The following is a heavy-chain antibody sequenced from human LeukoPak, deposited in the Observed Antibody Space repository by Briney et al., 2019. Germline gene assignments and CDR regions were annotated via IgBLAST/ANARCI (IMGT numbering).Heavy chain of an antibody. CDR3: ARGDPDPPHCSSTSCYNYYYYYMDV. CDR1: GGSISSYY. CDR2: IYYSGST. J-gene: IGHJ6*03. D-gene: IGHD2-2*02. Sequence: SETLSLTCTVSGGSISSYYWSWIRQPPGKGLEWIGYIYYSGSTNYNPSLKSRVTISVDTSKNQFSLKLSSVTAADTAVYYCARGDPDPPHCSSTSCYNYYYYYMDVWGKGTTVTVSS. V-gene: IGHV4-59*12.